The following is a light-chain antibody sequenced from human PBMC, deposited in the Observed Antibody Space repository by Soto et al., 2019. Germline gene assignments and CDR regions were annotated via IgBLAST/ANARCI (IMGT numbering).Light chain of an antibody. Sequence: EIVLTQSPGTLSLSPGERATLSCRASQSVSSNYLAWYQQKPGQAPRLLIYGASNRATGIPNRFSGGGSETDFTPTITRLEPEDFAVYYCQQYSSSPLYTFGQGTRLEIK. CDR2: GAS. CDR3: QQYSSSPLYT. V-gene: IGKV3-20*01. CDR1: QSVSSNY. J-gene: IGKJ2*01.